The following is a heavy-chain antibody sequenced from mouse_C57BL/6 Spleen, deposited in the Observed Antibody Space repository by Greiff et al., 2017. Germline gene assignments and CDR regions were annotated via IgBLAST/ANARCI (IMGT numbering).Heavy chain of an antibody. D-gene: IGHD2-4*01. CDR1: GYTFTSYW. V-gene: IGHV1-55*01. Sequence: QVQLQQPGAELVKPGASVKMSCKASGYTFTSYWITWVKQRPGQGLEWIGDIYPGSGSTNYNEKFKSKATLTVDTSSSTAYMQLSSLTSDDSAVYYCAREGLGLRRAMDYWGQGTSVTVAS. CDR2: IYPGSGST. J-gene: IGHJ4*01. CDR3: AREGLGLRRAMDY.